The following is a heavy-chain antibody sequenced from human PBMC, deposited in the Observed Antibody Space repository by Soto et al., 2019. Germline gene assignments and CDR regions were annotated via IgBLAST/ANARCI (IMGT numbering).Heavy chain of an antibody. D-gene: IGHD3-10*01. CDR1: GFTFSSYA. J-gene: IGHJ4*02. CDR2: ISGSSGST. CDR3: AKSHRSTAQAGIDH. Sequence: PGWALRLSCAASGFTFSSYAMSWVRQAPGKGLEWVSGISGSSGSTFYADSVKGRCTVSRDNSKNTLYLQMNRLRAEDTALYYCAKSHRSTAQAGIDHWGQGTLVTVSS. V-gene: IGHV3-23*01.